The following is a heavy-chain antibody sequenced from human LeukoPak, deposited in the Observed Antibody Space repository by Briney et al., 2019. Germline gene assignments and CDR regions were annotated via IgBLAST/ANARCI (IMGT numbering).Heavy chain of an antibody. CDR2: ISGSGGST. J-gene: IGHJ4*02. D-gene: IGHD1-26*01. CDR1: GFTFSSYA. Sequence: PGGSLRLSCAASGFTFSSYAMSWVRQAPGKGLEWVSAISGSGGSTYYADSVKGRFTISRDNSKNTLYLQMNSLRAEDTAVYYCAKCSSLYSGSYRTLIDYWGQGTLVTVSS. CDR3: AKCSSLYSGSYRTLIDY. V-gene: IGHV3-23*01.